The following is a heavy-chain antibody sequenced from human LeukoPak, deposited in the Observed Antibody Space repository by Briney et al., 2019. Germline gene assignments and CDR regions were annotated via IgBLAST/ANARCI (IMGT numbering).Heavy chain of an antibody. CDR1: GFTFSDFG. D-gene: IGHD2-2*01. V-gene: IGHV3-30*01. J-gene: IGHJ4*02. CDR3: ARRTGYTRFCSSFSYFLPEY. Sequence: SGRSLRLSCAAAGFTFSDFGMSWVRQAPGKWLTWVANISNGGREYYEDTGKGRFVFSRDTSPNTLSLQMNSLRAEDTAVYFGARRTGYTRFCSSFSYFLPEYWGQGTLVNGSS. CDR2: ISNGGRE.